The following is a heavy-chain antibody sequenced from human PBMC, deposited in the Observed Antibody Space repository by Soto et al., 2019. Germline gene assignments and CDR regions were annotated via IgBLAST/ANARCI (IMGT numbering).Heavy chain of an antibody. CDR3: ARAITIFGVVPPSFDY. Sequence: ASVKVSCKACGGTFSSYSINWVRQAPEQGLEWMGGIIPVSGTTYSAQKFQGRVAITADQFTTTAYMELTSLQSDDTAVYYCARAITIFGVVPPSFDYWGQGTLVTVSS. D-gene: IGHD3-3*01. V-gene: IGHV1-69*13. J-gene: IGHJ4*02. CDR1: GGTFSSYS. CDR2: IIPVSGTT.